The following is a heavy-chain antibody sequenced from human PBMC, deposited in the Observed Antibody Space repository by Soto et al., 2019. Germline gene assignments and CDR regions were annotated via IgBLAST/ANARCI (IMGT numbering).Heavy chain of an antibody. Sequence: SETQSLTCTVSGGSISSGGYYRSWIRQHPGKGLEWIGYIYYSGSTYYNPSLKSRVTISVDTSKNQFSLKLSSVTAADTAVYYCARDPGGIAARPFWFDPWGQGTQVTVSS. J-gene: IGHJ5*02. V-gene: IGHV4-31*03. D-gene: IGHD6-6*01. CDR2: IYYSGST. CDR1: GGSISSGGYY. CDR3: ARDPGGIAARPFWFDP.